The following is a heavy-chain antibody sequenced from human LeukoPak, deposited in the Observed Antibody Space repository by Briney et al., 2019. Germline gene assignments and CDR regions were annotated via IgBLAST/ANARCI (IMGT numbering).Heavy chain of an antibody. CDR1: GGSVTSGTYP. V-gene: IGHV4-39*07. J-gene: IGHJ5*02. CDR3: ARDHYYDGRGRFDP. D-gene: IGHD3-16*01. Sequence: PSETLSLTCSVSGGSVTSGTYPWGWIRQPPGKGLEWIGSVYFDGGTHYKPSLQSRVTISVDTSKNQFSLRLSSVTAADTALYYCARDHYYDGRGRFDPWGQGTLVTVSS. CDR2: VYFDGGT.